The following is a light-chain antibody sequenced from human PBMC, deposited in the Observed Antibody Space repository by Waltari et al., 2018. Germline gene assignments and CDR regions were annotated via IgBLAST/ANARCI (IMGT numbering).Light chain of an antibody. J-gene: IGLJ1*01. CDR1: NIESQS. CDR2: YDD. CDR3: QVWDANTDPGV. V-gene: IGLV3-21*01. Sequence: SYVLTQPPSVSVAPGATARITCGGTNIESQSEHWYRQRPGQAPVVVISYDDDRAAGIPERFSGSNSGNTATLTISRVEAGDEADYYCQVWDANTDPGVFGTGTEVTVL.